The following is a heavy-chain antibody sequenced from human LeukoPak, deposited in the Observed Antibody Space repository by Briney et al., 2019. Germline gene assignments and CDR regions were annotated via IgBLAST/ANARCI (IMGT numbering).Heavy chain of an antibody. D-gene: IGHD6-13*01. CDR3: ARTGYSSSWPYFDY. CDR1: GFTFSSFS. V-gene: IGHV3-21*01. J-gene: IGHJ4*02. Sequence: GGSLRLSCAASGFTFSSFSMNWVRQAPGKGLEWVSSISSASSYIYYADSVKGRFTISRDNAKNSLYLQMNSLRAEDTAVYYCARTGYSSSWPYFDYWGQGTLVTVSS. CDR2: ISSASSYI.